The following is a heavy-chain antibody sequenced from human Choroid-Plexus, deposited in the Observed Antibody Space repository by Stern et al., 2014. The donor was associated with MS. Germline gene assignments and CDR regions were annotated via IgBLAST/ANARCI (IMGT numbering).Heavy chain of an antibody. D-gene: IGHD2/OR15-2a*01. J-gene: IGHJ5*02. V-gene: IGHV3-30*18. CDR2: VSYDGSNK. CDR1: GFTFGSCA. CDR3: AKDRQYLTYFFDH. Sequence: VQLEESGGGVVQPGRPLRLSCVASGFTFGSCAMHWVRQAPGKGLEWVAGVSYDGSNKYYADSVKGRFTISRDNSQNTLYMQMSSLRPEDTAVHYCAKDRQYLTYFFDHWGQGSLVTVSS.